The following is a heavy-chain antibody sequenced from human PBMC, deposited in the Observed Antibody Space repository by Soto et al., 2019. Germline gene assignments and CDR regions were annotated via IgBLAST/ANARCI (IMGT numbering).Heavy chain of an antibody. V-gene: IGHV4-34*01. CDR1: GGSFSGYY. J-gene: IGHJ4*02. CDR3: ASSYCSGGSCLYYFDY. D-gene: IGHD2-15*01. CDR2: INHSGST. Sequence: SETLSLTCAVDGGSFSGYYWSWIRQPPGKGLEWIGEINHSGSTNYNPSLKSRVTISVDTSKNQFSLKLSSVTAADTAVYYCASSYCSGGSCLYYFDYWGQGTLVTVSS.